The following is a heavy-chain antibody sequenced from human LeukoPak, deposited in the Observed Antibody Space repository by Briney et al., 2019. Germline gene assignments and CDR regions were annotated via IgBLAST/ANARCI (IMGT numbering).Heavy chain of an antibody. D-gene: IGHD1-1*01. Sequence: SVKVSCKASGGTFSSYATSWVRQAPGQGLEWMGGIIPIFGTANYAQKFQGRVTITADKSTSTAYMELSSLRSEDTAVYYCARDQIGYNWKGGYYFDYWGQGTLVTVSS. CDR2: IIPIFGTA. CDR3: ARDQIGYNWKGGYYFDY. J-gene: IGHJ4*02. CDR1: GGTFSSYA. V-gene: IGHV1-69*06.